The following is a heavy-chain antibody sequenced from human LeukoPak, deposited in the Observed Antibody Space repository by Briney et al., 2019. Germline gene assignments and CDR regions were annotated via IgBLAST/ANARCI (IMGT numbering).Heavy chain of an antibody. CDR3: ASFKEYDSSGYYCFDY. CDR1: GGSISSSSYY. CDR2: IYYSGST. Sequence: SETLSLTCTVSGGSISSSSYYWGWIRQPPGKGLEWIGSIYYSGSTYYNPSLKSRVTISVDTSKNQFSLKLSSVTAADTAVYYCASFKEYDSSGYYCFDYWGQGTLVTVSS. J-gene: IGHJ4*02. D-gene: IGHD3-22*01. V-gene: IGHV4-39*07.